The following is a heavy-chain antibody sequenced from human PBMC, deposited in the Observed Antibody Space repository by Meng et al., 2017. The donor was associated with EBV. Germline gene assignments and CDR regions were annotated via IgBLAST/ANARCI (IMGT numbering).Heavy chain of an antibody. CDR3: ARPFPSWQSPRLDPFGA. D-gene: IGHD6-19*01. V-gene: IGHV4-39*01. CDR1: GDSISSFYY. CDR2: VHYTGST. J-gene: IGHJ5*02. Sequence: QLQLRESGPXQGKPXXXLSLTCTXPGDSISSFYYWGWIRQPPGRGLEWIGSVHYTGSTYYSPSLKSRVTVSVDTSKNQFSLRLTSVTAADTAVYYCARPFPSWQSPRLDPFGAWGQGTMVTVSA.